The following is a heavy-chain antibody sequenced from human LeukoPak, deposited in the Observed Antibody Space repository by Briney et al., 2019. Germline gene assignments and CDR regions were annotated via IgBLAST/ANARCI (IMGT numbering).Heavy chain of an antibody. CDR2: INHSGST. Sequence: PSETLSLTCAVYGGSFSGYYWSWIRQPPGKGLEWIGEINHSGSTNYNPSLKSRVTISVDTSKNQFSLRLSSVTAADTAVYYCARRKRITIFGVVMRHNWFDPWGQGTLVTVSS. CDR1: GGSFSGYY. D-gene: IGHD3-3*01. J-gene: IGHJ5*02. CDR3: ARRKRITIFGVVMRHNWFDP. V-gene: IGHV4-34*01.